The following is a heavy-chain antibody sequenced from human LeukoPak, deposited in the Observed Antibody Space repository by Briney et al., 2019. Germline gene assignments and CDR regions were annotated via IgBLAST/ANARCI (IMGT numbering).Heavy chain of an antibody. Sequence: GGSLRLSCAASGFTFSSYWMHWVRQAPGKGLVWVSRINSGGSSTSYADPVKGRFTISGDNAKNTLYLQMNSLRAEDTAVYYCARASLGYYYDSSGSSDYWGQGTLVTVSS. D-gene: IGHD3-22*01. CDR3: ARASLGYYYDSSGSSDY. V-gene: IGHV3-74*01. CDR2: INSGGSST. CDR1: GFTFSSYW. J-gene: IGHJ4*02.